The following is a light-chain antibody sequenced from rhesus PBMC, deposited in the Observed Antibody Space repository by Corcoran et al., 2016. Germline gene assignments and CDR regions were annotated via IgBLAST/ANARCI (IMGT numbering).Light chain of an antibody. CDR2: EAS. CDR3: LQHNSYPWT. CDR1: QGISSY. J-gene: IGKJ1*01. V-gene: IGKV1-28*03. Sequence: DIQMTQSPSSLSASVGDTVTITCRASQGISSYLNWFQQKPGKAPKLLIYEASSLESGVPSRFSGSGSGTDFTLTISSLQPEDFAAYYGLQHNSYPWTFGQGTKVEIK.